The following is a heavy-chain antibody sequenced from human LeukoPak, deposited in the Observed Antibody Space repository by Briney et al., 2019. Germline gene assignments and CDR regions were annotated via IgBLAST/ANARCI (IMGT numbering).Heavy chain of an antibody. CDR3: AKAWDIVVVPAAADY. CDR1: GFTFSSYG. V-gene: IGHV3-30*02. D-gene: IGHD2-2*01. Sequence: GGSLRLSCAASGFTFSSYGMHWVRQAPGKGLEWVAFIRYDGSNKYYADSVKGRFTISRDNSKNTLYLQMTSLRAEDTAVYYCAKAWDIVVVPAAADYWGQGTLVTVSS. J-gene: IGHJ4*02. CDR2: IRYDGSNK.